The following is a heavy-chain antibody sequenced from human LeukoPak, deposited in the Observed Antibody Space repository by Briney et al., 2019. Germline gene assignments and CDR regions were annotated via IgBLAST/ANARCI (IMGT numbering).Heavy chain of an antibody. D-gene: IGHD2-2*01. V-gene: IGHV4-34*01. CDR2: INQSGST. Sequence: PSETLSLTCAVYGGSFSGYYWSWIRQPPGKGLEWIGEINQSGSTNYNPSLKGRVTISVDTSKKQFSLKLSPVTAADTAVYYCAAGCSSTSCYWYYYTDVWGKGTTVTVSS. J-gene: IGHJ6*03. CDR1: GGSFSGYY. CDR3: AAGCSSTSCYWYYYTDV.